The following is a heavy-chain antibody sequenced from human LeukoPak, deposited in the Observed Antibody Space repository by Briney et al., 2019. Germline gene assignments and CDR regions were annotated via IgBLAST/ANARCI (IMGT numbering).Heavy chain of an antibody. CDR2: ISAYNGNT. CDR3: ATGHILTRASWFDP. CDR1: GYTFTSYG. V-gene: IGHV1-18*01. D-gene: IGHD2-2*02. J-gene: IGHJ5*02. Sequence: ASVKVSCKASGYTFTSYGISWVRQAPGQGLEWMGWISAYNGNTNYAQKLQGRVTMTTDISTSTAYMELRSLRSDDTAVYYCATGHILTRASWFDPWGQGTLVTVSS.